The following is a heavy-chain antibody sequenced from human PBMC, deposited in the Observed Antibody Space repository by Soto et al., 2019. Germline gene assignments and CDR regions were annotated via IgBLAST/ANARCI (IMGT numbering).Heavy chain of an antibody. CDR1: GYNFTSYG. CDR2: ISAYNGNT. D-gene: IGHD4-17*01. Sequence: GASVKVSCKASGYNFTSYGISWVRQAPGQGLEWMGWISAYNGNTNYAQKLQGRVTMTTDTSTSTAYMELRSLRSDDTAVYYCARDYGDYGPLYYYYGMDVWGQGTTVTVSS. J-gene: IGHJ6*02. CDR3: ARDYGDYGPLYYYYGMDV. V-gene: IGHV1-18*01.